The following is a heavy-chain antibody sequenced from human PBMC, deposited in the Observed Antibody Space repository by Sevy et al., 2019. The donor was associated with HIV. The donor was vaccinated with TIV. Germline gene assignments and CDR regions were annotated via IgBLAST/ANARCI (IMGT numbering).Heavy chain of an antibody. Sequence: GGSLRLSCAASGFTVSSNYMSWVRQAPGKGLEWVSVIYSGGSTYYADSVKGRFTISRHNSKNTLYLQMNSLRAEDTAVYYCARSYYHDPGAFDIWGQGTMVTVSS. V-gene: IGHV3-53*04. J-gene: IGHJ3*02. D-gene: IGHD3-22*01. CDR2: IYSGGST. CDR1: GFTVSSNY. CDR3: ARSYYHDPGAFDI.